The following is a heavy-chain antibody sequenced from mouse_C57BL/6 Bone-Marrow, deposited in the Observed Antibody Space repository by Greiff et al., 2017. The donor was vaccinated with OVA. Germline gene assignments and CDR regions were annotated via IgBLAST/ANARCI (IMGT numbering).Heavy chain of an antibody. V-gene: IGHV14-4*01. J-gene: IGHJ2*01. D-gene: IGHD1-1*01. CDR3: TTSAYYGSSLYYFDY. Sequence: VQLQQSGAELVRPGASVKLSCTASGFNIKDDYMPWVKQRPEQGLEWIGWIDPENGDTEYASKFQGKATITADTSSNTAYLQLSSLTSEDTAVYYCTTSAYYGSSLYYFDYWGQGTTLTVSS. CDR2: IDPENGDT. CDR1: GFNIKDDY.